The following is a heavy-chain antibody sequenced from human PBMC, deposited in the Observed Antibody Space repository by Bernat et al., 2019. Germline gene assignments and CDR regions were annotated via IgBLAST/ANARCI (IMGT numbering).Heavy chain of an antibody. D-gene: IGHD3-10*01. V-gene: IGHV3-20*04. CDR1: GFTFDDYG. CDR2: ITWTGGST. CDR3: ARAPYYYGSGSFAWFDP. Sequence: EVQLVESGGGVVRPGGSLRLSCAASGFTFDDYGMSWVRPAPGKGLGWGSGITWTGGSTGYADSVKGRFTISRDNAKNSLYLQMNSLRAEDTALYYCARAPYYYGSGSFAWFDPWGQGTLVTVSS. J-gene: IGHJ5*02.